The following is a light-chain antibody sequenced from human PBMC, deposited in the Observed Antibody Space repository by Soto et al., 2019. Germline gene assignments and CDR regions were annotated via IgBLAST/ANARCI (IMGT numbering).Light chain of an antibody. CDR1: QTASSAY. V-gene: IGKV3-20*01. J-gene: IGKJ1*01. CDR3: HQYGTSPQT. Sequence: EIVVTQSPGTLSLSPGESATLSCRASQTASSAYVAWYQQKPGQAPKLLTYDASRRASGTPDSFRGSGSRPDYTHNISRLEPEDFAAYYCHQYGTSPQTFGQGTKVEIK. CDR2: DAS.